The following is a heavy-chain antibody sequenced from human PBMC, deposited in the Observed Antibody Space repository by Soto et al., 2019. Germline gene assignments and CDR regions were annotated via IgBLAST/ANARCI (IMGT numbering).Heavy chain of an antibody. D-gene: IGHD3-22*01. J-gene: IGHJ6*02. CDR2: ISAYNGNT. CDR1: GYTFTSYG. Sequence: QVQLVQSGAEVKKPGASVKVSCKASGYTFTSYGISWVRQAPGQGLEWMGWISAYNGNTNYAQKLKGRVTMTTDTSTSTAYMELRSLRSDDTAVYYCARGGRHDSSGYYLPFSGMDVWGQGTTVTVSS. V-gene: IGHV1-18*01. CDR3: ARGGRHDSSGYYLPFSGMDV.